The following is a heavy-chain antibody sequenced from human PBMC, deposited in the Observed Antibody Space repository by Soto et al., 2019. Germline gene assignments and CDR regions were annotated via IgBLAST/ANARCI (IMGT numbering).Heavy chain of an antibody. V-gene: IGHV5-10-1*03. D-gene: IGHD5-12*01. J-gene: IGHJ5*01. CDR2: IDPADSYI. CDR3: VRQGVSRNEYRGDS. CDR1: GYNFADDW. Sequence: EVELVQSGAELKKPGESLTISCKASGYNFADDWINWVRHVPGKGLEWLGRIDPADSYINYGPSFQGHVTISADTSITTAFLQWSSLTASDTAIYYCVRQGVSRNEYRGDSWGQGTLVIVS.